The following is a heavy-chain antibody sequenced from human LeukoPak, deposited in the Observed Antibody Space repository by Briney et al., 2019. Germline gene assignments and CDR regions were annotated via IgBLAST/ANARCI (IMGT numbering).Heavy chain of an antibody. J-gene: IGHJ4*02. CDR2: FDPEDGET. D-gene: IGHD2-15*01. CDR1: GYTLTELS. V-gene: IGHV1-24*01. Sequence: ASVTVSCTVSGYTLTELSMHWVRQAPGKGLEWMGGFDPEDGETIYAQKFQGRVTMTEDTSTDTAYMELSSLRSGDTAVYYCATQGSGYCSGGSCYSVFDYWGQGTLVTVSS. CDR3: ATQGSGYCSGGSCYSVFDY.